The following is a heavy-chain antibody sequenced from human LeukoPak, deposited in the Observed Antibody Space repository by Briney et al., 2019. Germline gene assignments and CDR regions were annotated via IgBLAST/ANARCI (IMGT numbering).Heavy chain of an antibody. CDR3: ARGSGSYYPYYYYYMDV. V-gene: IGHV4-4*09. Sequence: SETLSLTCTVSGGSISSYYWSWIRQPPGKGLEWIGYIYTSGSTNYNPSLKSRVTISVDTSKNQFSPKLSSVTAADTAVYYCARGSGSYYPYYYYYMDVWGKGTTVTVSS. CDR2: IYTSGST. J-gene: IGHJ6*03. D-gene: IGHD3-10*01. CDR1: GGSISSYY.